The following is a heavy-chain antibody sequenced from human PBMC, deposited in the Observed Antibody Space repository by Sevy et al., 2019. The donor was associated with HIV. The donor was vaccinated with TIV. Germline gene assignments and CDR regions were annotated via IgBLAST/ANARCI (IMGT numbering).Heavy chain of an antibody. CDR2: IRFDGSIK. Sequence: GGSLRLSCAASGFTFSTYGMHWVRQAPGNGLEWVAFIRFDGSIKYYGDSVKGRLTISRDNSKNTLYLQMNSLRAEDTAVYFCAKVLHIVEIPAAIDYYYGMDVLGQGTTVTVSS. J-gene: IGHJ6*02. CDR3: AKVLHIVEIPAAIDYYYGMDV. V-gene: IGHV3-30*02. D-gene: IGHD2-2*01. CDR1: GFTFSTYG.